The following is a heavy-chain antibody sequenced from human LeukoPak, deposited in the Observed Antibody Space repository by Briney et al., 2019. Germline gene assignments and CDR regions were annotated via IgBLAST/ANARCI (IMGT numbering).Heavy chain of an antibody. CDR2: VYYSGST. CDR1: GDFITASY. D-gene: IGHD7-27*01. J-gene: IGHJ4*02. CDR3: STNTGTVFDY. Sequence: SETLSLTCTVSGDFITASYWSWIRQPPGKGLEWIGYVYYSGSTEYNPSLRSRVTISLEMSKHQFSLNVTSVTAADTAVYYCSTNTGTVFDYWGQGALVTVSS. V-gene: IGHV4-59*01.